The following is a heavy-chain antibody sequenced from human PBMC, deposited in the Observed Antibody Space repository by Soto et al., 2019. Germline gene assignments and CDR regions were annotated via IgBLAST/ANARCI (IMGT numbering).Heavy chain of an antibody. J-gene: IGHJ4*02. CDR1: EFTFSNCG. CDR3: AKDTGSGGSPFDY. D-gene: IGHD6-19*01. Sequence: GGSLRLSCAASEFTFSNCGMHWVRQAPGKGREWGAFISYEGSNKYYVESGKGRFPISRDNYKKTVYLKTNSMGPEDTAVYYCAKDTGSGGSPFDYWGQGTTVTVCS. CDR2: ISYEGSNK. V-gene: IGHV3-30*18.